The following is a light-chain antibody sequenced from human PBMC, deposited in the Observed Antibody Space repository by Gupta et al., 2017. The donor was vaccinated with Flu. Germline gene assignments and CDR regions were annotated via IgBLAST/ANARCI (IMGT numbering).Light chain of an antibody. J-gene: IGKJ5*01. V-gene: IGKV3-11*01. CDR2: GAS. Sequence: EIVLTQSPATLSLSPGEIATLSCRASQRVSSSLAWYQHKPGQAPRLIIYGASNSASGGPVRFSGSGYETDFTLTSSRRENEDFAVYYGHQHDTLITFGQGTLLDI. CDR3: HQHDTLIT. CDR1: QRVSSS.